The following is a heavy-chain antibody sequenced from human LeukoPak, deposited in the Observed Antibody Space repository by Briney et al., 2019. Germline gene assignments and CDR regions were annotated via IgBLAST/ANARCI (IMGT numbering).Heavy chain of an antibody. D-gene: IGHD3-10*01. J-gene: IGHJ6*02. CDR3: ARVRKVRWNYYYYGMDV. V-gene: IGHV4-34*01. CDR1: GGPFSGYY. CDR2: INHSGST. Sequence: SETLSLTCAVYGGPFSGYYWSWIRQPPGKGLEWIGEINHSGSTNYNPSLKSRVTISVDTSKNQFSLKLSSVTAADTAVYYCARVRKVRWNYYYYGMDVWGQGTTVTVSS.